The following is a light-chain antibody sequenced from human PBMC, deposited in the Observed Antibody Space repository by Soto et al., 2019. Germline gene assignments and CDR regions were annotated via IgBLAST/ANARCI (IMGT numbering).Light chain of an antibody. CDR3: QQYGSVPLT. Sequence: EIVLTQSPGTLSLSPGERATLSCRASESVSTSCLAWYQQKPGPPPRLLNYGASSTATGIPDSISGSGSGADVALTISRLEPEDFAVYYCQQYGSVPLTFGGGTKVEIK. CDR1: ESVSTSC. J-gene: IGKJ4*01. V-gene: IGKV3-20*01. CDR2: GAS.